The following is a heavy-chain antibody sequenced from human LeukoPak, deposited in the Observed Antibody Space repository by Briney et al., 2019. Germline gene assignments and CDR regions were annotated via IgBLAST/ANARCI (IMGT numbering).Heavy chain of an antibody. CDR1: GYSFPNNVPG. D-gene: IGHD6-13*01. Sequence: SQTLSLTCVISGYSFPNNVPGGPWPRRSPARGLEWLGNIYYRSNKWYNDYGESVKSRRIISADTYKNQFSLQLNSVTRDDAAVYYYAGERSPGTAASFFD. CDR2: IYYRSNKWYN. V-gene: IGHV6-1*01. J-gene: IGHJ4*01. CDR3: AGERSPGTAASFFD.